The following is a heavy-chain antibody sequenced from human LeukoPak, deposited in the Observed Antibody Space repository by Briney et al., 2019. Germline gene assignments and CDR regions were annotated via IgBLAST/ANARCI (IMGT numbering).Heavy chain of an antibody. CDR2: VNPSGGST. V-gene: IGHV1-46*01. CDR3: ARGPRITLIRGGQWYYYMDV. J-gene: IGHJ6*03. CDR1: GYTFTSYY. D-gene: IGHD3-10*01. Sequence: RASVKVSCKASGYTFTSYYMHWVRQAPGQGLEWMGIVNPSGGSTSYAQKFQGRVTMTRDTSTSTVYMELSSLRSEDTAVYYCARGPRITLIRGGQWYYYMDVWGKGTTVTISS.